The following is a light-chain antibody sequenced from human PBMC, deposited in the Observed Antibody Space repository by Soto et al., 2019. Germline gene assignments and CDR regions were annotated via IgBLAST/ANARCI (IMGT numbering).Light chain of an antibody. CDR2: YNS. J-gene: IGLJ1*01. CDR1: SSNIGNNY. CDR3: GTWDSSLSADV. V-gene: IGLV1-51*01. Sequence: QSVLTQPPSVSAAPGQSVAISCSGSSSNIGNNYVSWYRQLPGTPPKLLIYYNSNRPSGIPDRFSGSRSGTSASLGITGLQTGDEADYYCGTWDSSLSADVFGTGTKLTVL.